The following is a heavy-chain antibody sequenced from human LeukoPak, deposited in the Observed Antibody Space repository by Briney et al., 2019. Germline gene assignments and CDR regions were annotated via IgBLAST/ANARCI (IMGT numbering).Heavy chain of an antibody. J-gene: IGHJ4*02. CDR2: IGIRGDT. CDR3: ARGGIQVSGIDEFGY. D-gene: IGHD6-19*01. CDR1: GFTFIDYD. Sequence: GGSLRLSCAASGFTFIDYDMHWVRQVIGKGLEWVSAIGIRGDTHYSGSVKGRFTISRENAESSLYLQMNSLRAEDTAVYYCARGGIQVSGIDEFGYWGQGTLSPSP. V-gene: IGHV3-13*01.